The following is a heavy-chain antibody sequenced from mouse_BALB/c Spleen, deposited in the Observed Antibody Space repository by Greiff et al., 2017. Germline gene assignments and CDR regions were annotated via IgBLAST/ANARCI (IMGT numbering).Heavy chain of an antibody. D-gene: IGHD1-3*01. Sequence: EVKLQESGGGLVQPGGSLRLSCATSGFTFTDYYMSWVRQPPGKALEWLGFIRNKANGYTTEYSASVKGRFTISRDNSQSILYLQMNTLRAEDSATYYCARDGSSFDYWGQGTTLTVSS. J-gene: IGHJ2*01. CDR2: IRNKANGYTT. V-gene: IGHV7-3*02. CDR3: ARDGSSFDY. CDR1: GFTFTDYY.